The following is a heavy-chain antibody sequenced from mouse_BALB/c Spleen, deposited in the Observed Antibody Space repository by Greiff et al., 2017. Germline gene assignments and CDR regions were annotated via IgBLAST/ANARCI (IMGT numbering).Heavy chain of an antibody. J-gene: IGHJ3*01. V-gene: IGHV5-6-5*01. Sequence: EVNLVESGGGLVKPGGSLKLSCAASGFTFSSYAMSWVRQTPEKRLEWVASISSGGSTYYPDSVKGRFTISRDNARNILYLQKRSLRSEDTAMYYCAREPFYDGYYPAWFAYWGQGTLVTVSA. CDR2: ISSGGST. CDR1: GFTFSSYA. CDR3: AREPFYDGYYPAWFAY. D-gene: IGHD2-3*01.